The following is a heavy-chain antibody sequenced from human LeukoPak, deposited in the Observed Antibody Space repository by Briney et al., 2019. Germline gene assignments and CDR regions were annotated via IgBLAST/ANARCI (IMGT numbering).Heavy chain of an antibody. CDR2: IYYSGST. CDR1: GGSISSYY. V-gene: IGHV4-59*01. Sequence: PSETLSLTCTVSGGSISSYYWSWIRQPPGKGLEWIGYIYYSGSTNYNPSLKSRVTISVDTSKNQFSLKLSSVTAADTAVYYCARGPTDFFGYWGQGTLVTVSS. CDR3: ARGPTDFFGY. D-gene: IGHD4-11*01. J-gene: IGHJ4*02.